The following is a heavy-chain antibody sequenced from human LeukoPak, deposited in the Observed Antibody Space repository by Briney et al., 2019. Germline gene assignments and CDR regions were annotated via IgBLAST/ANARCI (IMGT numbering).Heavy chain of an antibody. CDR2: ISAYNGNT. J-gene: IGHJ6*03. V-gene: IGHV1-18*01. D-gene: IGHD3-22*01. Sequence: RASVKVSCKASGYTFTSYGISWVRQAPGQGLEWMGWISAYNGNTNYAQKLQGRVTMTTDTSTSTAYMELRSLRSDDTAVYYCARVGGFGDYYDSSGYPYMDVWGKGTTVTVSS. CDR3: ARVGGFGDYYDSSGYPYMDV. CDR1: GYTFTSYG.